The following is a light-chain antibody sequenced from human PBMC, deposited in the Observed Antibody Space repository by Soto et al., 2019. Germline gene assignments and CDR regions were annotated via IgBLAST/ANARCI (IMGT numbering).Light chain of an antibody. CDR3: NSYTRSAAYV. CDR2: EVS. Sequence: QPVLAQPASVSGSAGQASSISCTGTNSDVGGYNYVSWYQKHPGKAPKLMIYEVSYRPSGVSDRFSGSKSGNTASLTISGLQAEDEAEYYCNSYTRSAAYVFGTGTKVTV. CDR1: NSDVGGYNY. J-gene: IGLJ1*01. V-gene: IGLV2-14*01.